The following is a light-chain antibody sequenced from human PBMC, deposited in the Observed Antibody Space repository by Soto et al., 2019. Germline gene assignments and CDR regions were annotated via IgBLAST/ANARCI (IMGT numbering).Light chain of an antibody. J-gene: IGKJ4*01. V-gene: IGKV3-20*01. Sequence: EIVLTQSPGTLSLSPGERATLSCRASQTVNSNYLAWYQQRAGQAPRLLIYGESTRAADIPDRFSGSGSGTDFTLTISRLEPEDFAVYYCQQYDRSPLITFGGGTKVEIK. CDR3: QQYDRSPLIT. CDR2: GES. CDR1: QTVNSNY.